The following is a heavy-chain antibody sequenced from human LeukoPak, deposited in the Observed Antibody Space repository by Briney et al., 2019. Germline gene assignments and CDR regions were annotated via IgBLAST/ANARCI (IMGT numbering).Heavy chain of an antibody. D-gene: IGHD3-22*01. Sequence: ASVKVSCKASGYSFSRYGISWVRQAPGHRLEWMGWISTYNVNTNYAQKFQGRVTMTTDTSTNTAYMELRSLRSDDTAVYYCARDLYYYDSSGSGWFDPWGQGTLVTVSS. V-gene: IGHV1-18*01. J-gene: IGHJ5*02. CDR1: GYSFSRYG. CDR3: ARDLYYYDSSGSGWFDP. CDR2: ISTYNVNT.